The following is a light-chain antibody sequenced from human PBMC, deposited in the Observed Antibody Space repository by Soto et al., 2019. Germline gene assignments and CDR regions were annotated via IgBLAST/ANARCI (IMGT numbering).Light chain of an antibody. J-gene: IGLJ2*01. V-gene: IGLV2-14*01. CDR2: DVI. CDR3: ACYTSSSSVV. CDR1: SSDVGAYNY. Sequence: QSVLTQPASVSGSPGQSIAISCTGTSSDVGAYNYVSWYQQHPGKAPKLMIYDVINRPSGVSNRFSGSKSGSTASLTISGLQPEDEADYHCACYTSSSSVVFVGGTKLTVL.